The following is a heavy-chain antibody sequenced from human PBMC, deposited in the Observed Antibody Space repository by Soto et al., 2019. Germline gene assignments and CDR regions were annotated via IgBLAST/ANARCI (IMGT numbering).Heavy chain of an antibody. D-gene: IGHD3-3*01. CDR1: GFTFSSYA. CDR3: AKAKGAYYDFWSGYPYFDY. Sequence: SGESLRLSCAASGFTFSSYAMSWVRQAPGKWLEWVSAISGSGGSTYYADSVKGRFTISRDNSKNTLYLQMNSLRAEDTPVYYCAKAKGAYYDFWSGYPYFDYWGQGTLVTVPQ. CDR2: ISGSGGST. V-gene: IGHV3-23*01. J-gene: IGHJ4*02.